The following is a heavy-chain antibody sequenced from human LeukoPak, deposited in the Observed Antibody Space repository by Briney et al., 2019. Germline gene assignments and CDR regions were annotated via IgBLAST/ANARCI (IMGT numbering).Heavy chain of an antibody. CDR1: GFTFDDYG. J-gene: IGHJ4*02. CDR2: ISWNSGSI. Sequence: GGSLRLSCAASGFTFDDYGMSWVRHAPGKGLEWVSGISWNSGSIGYADSVKGRFTISRDNAKNSLYLQMNSLRAEDMALYYCAKDTPSEGFDYWGQGTLVTVSS. V-gene: IGHV3-9*03. CDR3: AKDTPSEGFDY.